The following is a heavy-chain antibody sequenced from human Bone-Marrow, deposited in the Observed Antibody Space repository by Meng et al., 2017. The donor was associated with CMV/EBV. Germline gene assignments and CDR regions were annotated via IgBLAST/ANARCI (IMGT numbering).Heavy chain of an antibody. D-gene: IGHD1-26*01. CDR2: ISGSGDRT. V-gene: IGHV3-23*01. J-gene: IGHJ4*02. CDR1: GFTFSSYD. Sequence: SGFTFSSYDMRWVRQAPGKGLEWVSIISGSGDRTYYADSVKGRFTISRDNSKNTLYLQMNSLRAEDTAVYYCARGIASGGSRYFFEYWGQGTLVTVSS. CDR3: ARGIASGGSRYFFEY.